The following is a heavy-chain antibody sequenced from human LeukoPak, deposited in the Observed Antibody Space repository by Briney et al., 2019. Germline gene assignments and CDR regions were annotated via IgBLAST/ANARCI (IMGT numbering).Heavy chain of an antibody. Sequence: SETLSLTCTVSGGSISSYYWSWIRLPPGKGLEWIGYISYSGSTNYNPSLKSRVTISVDTSKNQFSLKMSSVTAADTAVYYCARARDGHINNWFDPWGQGTLVIVSS. V-gene: IGHV4-59*01. D-gene: IGHD5-24*01. CDR2: ISYSGST. CDR1: GGSISSYY. CDR3: ARARDGHINNWFDP. J-gene: IGHJ5*02.